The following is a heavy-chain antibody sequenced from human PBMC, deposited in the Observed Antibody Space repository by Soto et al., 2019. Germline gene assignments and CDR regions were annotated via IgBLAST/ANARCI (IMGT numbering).Heavy chain of an antibody. Sequence: SETLSLTCAVYGGSFSGYYWSWIRQPPGKGLEWIGEINHSGSTNYNPSLKSRVTISVDTSKNQFSLKLSSVTAADTAVYYCARGTSRRGSSSARCFDYWGQGTLVTVSS. CDR2: INHSGST. CDR3: ARGTSRRGSSSARCFDY. D-gene: IGHD6-6*01. J-gene: IGHJ4*02. CDR1: GGSFSGYY. V-gene: IGHV4-34*01.